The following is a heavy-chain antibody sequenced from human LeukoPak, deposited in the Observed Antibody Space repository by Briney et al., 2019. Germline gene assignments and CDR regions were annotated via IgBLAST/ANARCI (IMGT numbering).Heavy chain of an antibody. J-gene: IGHJ4*02. D-gene: IGHD3-10*01. CDR2: IYSGGST. Sequence: GSLRLSCAASGFTVSSNYMSWVRQAPGKGLEWVSVIYSGGSTYYADSVKGRFTISRDNSKSTLYIQMNSLRAEDTAVYYCARAKPKNMVRGLIMRRESRHYFDYWGQGTLVTVSS. CDR3: ARAKPKNMVRGLIMRRESRHYFDY. V-gene: IGHV3-53*01. CDR1: GFTVSSNY.